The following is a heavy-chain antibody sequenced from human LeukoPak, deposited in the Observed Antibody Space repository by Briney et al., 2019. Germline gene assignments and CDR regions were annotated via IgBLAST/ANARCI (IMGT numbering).Heavy chain of an antibody. J-gene: IGHJ1*01. CDR1: GFTFSNAW. D-gene: IGHD2-21*02. Sequence: GGSLRLSCAASGFTFSNAWMSWVRQAPGKGLEWVGRIKSKTDGGTTDYAAPVKGRFTISRDDSKNTLYLQMISLKTEDTAVYYCTTAMVVTAILYFQHWGQGTLVTVSS. CDR3: TTAMVVTAILYFQH. V-gene: IGHV3-15*01. CDR2: IKSKTDGGTT.